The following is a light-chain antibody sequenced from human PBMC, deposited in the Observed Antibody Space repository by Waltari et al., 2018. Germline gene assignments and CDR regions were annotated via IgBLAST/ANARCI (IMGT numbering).Light chain of an antibody. CDR1: SANIGSNT. CDR3: AAWDDSLTGVV. V-gene: IGLV1-44*01. J-gene: IGLJ2*01. Sequence: QSVRTQPPSAAGTPGQRGTISCSGSSANIGSNTVNWYQQLPGTAPKLHIYSNNQRPSGVPDRFSGSTSGPSASLAISGLQSEDEADYFCAAWDDSLTGVVFDGGTTLTVL. CDR2: SNN.